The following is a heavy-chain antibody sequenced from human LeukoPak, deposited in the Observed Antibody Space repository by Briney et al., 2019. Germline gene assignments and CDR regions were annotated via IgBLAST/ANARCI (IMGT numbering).Heavy chain of an antibody. Sequence: GGSLRLSCAASGFTVSSNYMSWVRQAPGKGLEWVSVIYSGGSTYYADSVKGRFTISRDNSKNTLYLQMNSLRAEDTAVYYCANGAEMATIPFDYWGQGTLVTVSS. D-gene: IGHD5-12*01. CDR3: ANGAEMATIPFDY. CDR1: GFTVSSNY. V-gene: IGHV3-53*01. CDR2: IYSGGST. J-gene: IGHJ4*02.